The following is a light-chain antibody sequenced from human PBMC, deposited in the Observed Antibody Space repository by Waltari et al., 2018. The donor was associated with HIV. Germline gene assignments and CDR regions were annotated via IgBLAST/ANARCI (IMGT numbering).Light chain of an antibody. J-gene: IGKJ1*01. V-gene: IGKV1D-8*01. Sequence: VIWMTQSPALLSASTGDKVNITCRLSQAIDNYLAWYQQRPGKAPNLLIYGASTLQSGVPSRISCSGSGTDFTLTISCLQPEDFAVYYCQQYYAFPRTFGHGTKVEVK. CDR2: GAS. CDR1: QAIDNY. CDR3: QQYYAFPRT.